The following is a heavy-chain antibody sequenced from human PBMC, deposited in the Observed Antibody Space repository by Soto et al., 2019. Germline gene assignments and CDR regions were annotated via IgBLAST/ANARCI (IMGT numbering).Heavy chain of an antibody. V-gene: IGHV4-59*01. D-gene: IGHD4-4*01. CDR3: ARDGDGRMTTNPYYYNGMDV. CDR2: VFYTGRA. J-gene: IGHJ6*02. CDR1: AGSLCGYY. Sequence: SETLSLTCTVSAGSLCGYYWSWIRQPPGKGLEWIGYVFYTGRANYNASLKSRVSISLDTSNYQFSLKLSSGTAADTAVYYCARDGDGRMTTNPYYYNGMDVWGPGTTVTVSS.